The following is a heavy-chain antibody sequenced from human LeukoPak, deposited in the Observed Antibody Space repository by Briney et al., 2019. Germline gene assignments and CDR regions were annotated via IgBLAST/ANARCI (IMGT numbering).Heavy chain of an antibody. J-gene: IGHJ4*02. CDR3: ARLYYYVSGTYSRYFDY. V-gene: IGHV3-53*01. D-gene: IGHD3-10*01. CDR2: IYSGGTT. CDR1: GVTFSSYD. Sequence: PGRSLRLSCAASGVTFSSYDMHWVRQAPGKGLEWVPIIYSGGTTYYADSVKGRFTISRDNSKNTLYLQMNSLRAEDTAVYYCARLYYYVSGTYSRYFDYWGQGTLVTVSS.